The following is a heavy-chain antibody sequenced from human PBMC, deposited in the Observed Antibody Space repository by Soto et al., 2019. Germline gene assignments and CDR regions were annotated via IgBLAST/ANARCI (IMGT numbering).Heavy chain of an antibody. V-gene: IGHV4-34*01. D-gene: IGHD2-15*01. CDR3: ARGRDGYCSGGSCYRPFGMDV. J-gene: IGHJ6*02. CDR1: GGSFSGYY. Sequence: NPSETLSLTCAVYGGSFSGYYWSWIRQPPGKGLEWIGEINHSGSTNYNPSLKSRVTISVDTSKNQFSLKLSSVTAADTAVYYCARGRDGYCSGGSCYRPFGMDVWGQGTTVTVSS. CDR2: INHSGST.